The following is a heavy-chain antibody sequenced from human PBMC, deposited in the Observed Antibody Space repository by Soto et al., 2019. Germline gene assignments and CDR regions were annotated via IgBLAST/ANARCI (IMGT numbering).Heavy chain of an antibody. CDR2: ISSSSSYI. CDR1: GFTFSSYS. D-gene: IGHD3-22*01. V-gene: IGHV3-21*01. Sequence: GGSLRLSCAASGFTFSSYSMNWVRQAPGKGLEWVSSISSSSSYIYYADSVKGRFTISRDNAKNSLYLQMNSMRAEDTAVYYCARGYHYYDSSGYDKWDAFDIWGQGTMVTVSS. J-gene: IGHJ3*02. CDR3: ARGYHYYDSSGYDKWDAFDI.